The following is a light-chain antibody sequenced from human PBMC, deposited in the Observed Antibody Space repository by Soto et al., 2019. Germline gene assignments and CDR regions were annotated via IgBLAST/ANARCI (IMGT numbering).Light chain of an antibody. CDR3: QQYNNLPLT. Sequence: ERVMTQSPATLSVSPGERATLSCRASQSVGSNLAWYQQKPGQAPRLLIYATSTRATAIPARFSGSGSETEFTLTISSVQSEDSAIYYCQQYNNLPLTFGGGTKVEIK. CDR1: QSVGSN. V-gene: IGKV3-15*01. J-gene: IGKJ4*01. CDR2: ATS.